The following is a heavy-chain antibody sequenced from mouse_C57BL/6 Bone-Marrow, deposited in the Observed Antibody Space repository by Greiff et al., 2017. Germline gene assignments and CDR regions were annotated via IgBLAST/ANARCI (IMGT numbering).Heavy chain of an antibody. D-gene: IGHD2-3*01. CDR2: ISDGGSYT. CDR3: AREVYDGYHWDYFDY. V-gene: IGHV5-4*01. Sequence: EVKLMESGGGLVKPGGSLKLSCAASGFTFSSYAMSWVRQTPEKRLEWVATISDGGSYTYYPDNVKGRFTISRDNAKNNLYLQMSHLKSEDTAMXYCAREVYDGYHWDYFDYWGQGTTLTVSS. J-gene: IGHJ2*01. CDR1: GFTFSSYA.